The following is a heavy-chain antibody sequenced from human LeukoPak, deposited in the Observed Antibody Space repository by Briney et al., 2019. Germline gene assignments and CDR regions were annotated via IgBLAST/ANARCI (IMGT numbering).Heavy chain of an antibody. J-gene: IGHJ4*02. V-gene: IGHV2-5*01. D-gene: IGHD6-19*01. Sequence: SGPTLVNPTQTLTLTCTFSGFSLSTSGVGVGWVRQPPGKALEWLALIYWNDDKRYSPSLKSRLTITKDTSKKQVVLTMTNMDPVDTCTYNCAHRHISSTGRAVSGHYYFDYWGQGTLVTVSS. CDR3: AHRHISSTGRAVSGHYYFDY. CDR1: GFSLSTSGVG. CDR2: IYWNDDK.